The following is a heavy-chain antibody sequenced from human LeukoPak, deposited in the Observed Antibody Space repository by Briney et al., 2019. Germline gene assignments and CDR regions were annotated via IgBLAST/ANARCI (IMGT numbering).Heavy chain of an antibody. Sequence: PSETLSLTCTVSAGSISGYYWSWIRQSRGKGLEWIGYIYYTGITAYNPSLGSRVTISVDRSNNQFSLRLTSVTAADTAVYYCARLHSSRAEEFDPWGQGTLVTVSS. J-gene: IGHJ5*02. CDR1: AGSISGYY. CDR2: IYYTGIT. V-gene: IGHV4-59*01. CDR3: ARLHSSRAEEFDP.